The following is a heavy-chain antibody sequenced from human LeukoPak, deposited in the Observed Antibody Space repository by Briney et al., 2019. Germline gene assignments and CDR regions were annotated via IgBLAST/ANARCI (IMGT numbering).Heavy chain of an antibody. D-gene: IGHD2-2*01. J-gene: IGHJ5*02. V-gene: IGHV1-8*01. CDR2: MNPNSGNT. Sequence: ASVKVSCKASGYTFTSYDINWVRQATGQGLEWMGWMNPNSGNTGYAQKFQGRVTMTRNTSISTAYMELSGLRSEDTAVYYCARGQRSVVVPAAMFIAKKYWFDPWGQGTLVTV. CDR3: ARGQRSVVVPAAMFIAKKYWFDP. CDR1: GYTFTSYD.